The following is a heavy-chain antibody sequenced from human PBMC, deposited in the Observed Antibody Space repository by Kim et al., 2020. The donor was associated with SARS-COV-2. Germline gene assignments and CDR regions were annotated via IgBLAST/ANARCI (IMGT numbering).Heavy chain of an antibody. V-gene: IGHV3-48*03. CDR1: GFTFSSYE. CDR2: ISSGGTTT. CDR3: ASDYYDSHGYMRAEY. D-gene: IGHD3-22*01. J-gene: IGHJ4*02. Sequence: GGSLRLSCAASGFTFSSYEMNWVRQAPGKGLEFVSYISSGGTTTYYADSVKGRFTISRDNAKNSLYLQMNSLRAEDTAVYFCASDYYDSHGYMRAEYWGQGTLVTVSS.